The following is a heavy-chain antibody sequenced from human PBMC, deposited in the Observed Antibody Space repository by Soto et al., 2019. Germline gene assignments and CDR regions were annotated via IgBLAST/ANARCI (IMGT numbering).Heavy chain of an antibody. CDR2: IRSKANSYAT. J-gene: IGHJ4*02. D-gene: IGHD6-13*01. CDR1: GFTFSGSA. CDR3: TTYSSSWYL. Sequence: PVGSLRLSCAASGFTFSGSAMHWVRQASGKGLEWVGRIRSKANSYATAYAASVKGRFTISRDDSKNTAYLQMNSLKTEDTAVYYCTTYSSSWYLWGQGTLVTVSS. V-gene: IGHV3-73*01.